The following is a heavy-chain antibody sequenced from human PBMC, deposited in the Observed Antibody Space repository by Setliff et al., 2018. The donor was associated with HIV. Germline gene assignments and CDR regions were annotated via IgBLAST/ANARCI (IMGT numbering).Heavy chain of an antibody. V-gene: IGHV4-39*07. J-gene: IGHJ4*02. D-gene: IGHD3-10*01. Sequence: SETLSLTCTASGGSISSDDYFWGWVRQPPGKGLEWIGNIFHTGSTYYNPSHKSRVTISVDTSKNQFSLKLTSVTVADTAMYYCAREHSGGSAWFGVYYFDYWGRGTPVTVSS. CDR1: GGSISSDDYF. CDR3: AREHSGGSAWFGVYYFDY. CDR2: IFHTGST.